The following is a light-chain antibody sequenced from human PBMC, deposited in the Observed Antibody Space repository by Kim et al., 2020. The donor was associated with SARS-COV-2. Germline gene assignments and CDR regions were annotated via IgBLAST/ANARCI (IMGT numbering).Light chain of an antibody. CDR1: QSVSSY. Sequence: SPGERATLSCRASQSVSSYLAWYQQKPGQAPRLLIFDASNRATGIPARFSGSGSGTDFTLTISSLEPEDFAVYYCQQHSNWPPLTFGGGTKVEIK. V-gene: IGKV3-11*01. J-gene: IGKJ4*01. CDR2: DAS. CDR3: QQHSNWPPLT.